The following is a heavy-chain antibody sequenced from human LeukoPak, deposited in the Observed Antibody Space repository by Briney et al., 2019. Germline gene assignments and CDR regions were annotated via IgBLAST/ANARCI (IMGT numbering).Heavy chain of an antibody. Sequence: SETLSLTCTVSGGSISSYYWSWIRQPPGKGLEWIGYIYYSGSTNYNPSLKSRVTISVDTSKNQFSLKLSSVTAADPAVYYCARDGTYYYGSGSYPNYYYYGMDVWGKGTTVTVSS. CDR2: IYYSGST. CDR3: ARDGTYYYGSGSYPNYYYYGMDV. CDR1: GGSISSYY. J-gene: IGHJ6*04. D-gene: IGHD3-10*01. V-gene: IGHV4-59*01.